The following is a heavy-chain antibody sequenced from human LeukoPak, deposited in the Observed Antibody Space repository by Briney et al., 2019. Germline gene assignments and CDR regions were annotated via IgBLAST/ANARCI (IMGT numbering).Heavy chain of an antibody. CDR2: IYYSGST. J-gene: IGHJ3*02. V-gene: IGHV4-59*11. CDR3: ARESTYYYDSSGHAAFDI. D-gene: IGHD3-22*01. Sequence: SETLSLTCTVSGGSISSHYWSWIRQPPGKGLEWIGYIYYSGSTNYNPSLKSRVTISVDTSKNQFSLKLSSVTAADTAVYHCARESTYYYDSSGHAAFDIWGQGTMVTVSS. CDR1: GGSISSHY.